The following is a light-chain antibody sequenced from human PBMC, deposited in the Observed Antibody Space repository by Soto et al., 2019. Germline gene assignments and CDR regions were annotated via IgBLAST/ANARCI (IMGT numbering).Light chain of an antibody. J-gene: IGKJ5*01. CDR3: QQYFIEPIT. V-gene: IGKV3-20*01. Sequence: EIVLTQSPGTLSLSTGEVATLSCRASQSVGNNYVAWFQQKPGQAPRVLIYEASKRASGIPDRFSGSGSGTDFTLTISRLEPGDYAVFYCQQYFIEPITFGQGTRLEI. CDR2: EAS. CDR1: QSVGNNY.